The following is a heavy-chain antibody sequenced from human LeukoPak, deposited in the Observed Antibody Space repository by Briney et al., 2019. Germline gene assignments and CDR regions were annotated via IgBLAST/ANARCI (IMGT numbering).Heavy chain of an antibody. CDR2: ISSSSSTI. Sequence: GGSLRLSCAASGFTFSSYSMNWVRQAPGKGLEWVSYISSSSSTIYYADSVKGRFTISRDNAKNSLYLQMNSLRAEDTAVYYCAREGAVTMVRGVIIDYYYYYYMDVWGKGTTVTISS. CDR1: GFTFSSYS. V-gene: IGHV3-48*01. CDR3: AREGAVTMVRGVIIDYYYYYYMDV. D-gene: IGHD3-10*01. J-gene: IGHJ6*03.